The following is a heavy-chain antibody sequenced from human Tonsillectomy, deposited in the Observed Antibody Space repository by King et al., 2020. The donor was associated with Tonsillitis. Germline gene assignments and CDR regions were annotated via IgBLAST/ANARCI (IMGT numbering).Heavy chain of an antibody. CDR1: GGSFSDYY. CDR3: ASMSEGHDHGTCAHNASNCFDP. Sequence: QVQLQQWGAGLLKPSETLSLTCAVYGGSFSDYYWSWIRQPPGKGLEWIGETNHTGSTNYNPSLKSRVTISVDTSKNQFSLKLSSVTAADTAVYYCASMSEGHDHGTCAHNASNCFDPWGQGTLVTVSS. D-gene: IGHD4/OR15-4a*01. CDR2: TNHTGST. J-gene: IGHJ5*02. V-gene: IGHV4-34*01.